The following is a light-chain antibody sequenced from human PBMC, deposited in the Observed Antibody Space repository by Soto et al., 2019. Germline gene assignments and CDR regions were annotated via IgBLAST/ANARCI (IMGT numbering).Light chain of an antibody. CDR1: QGISSY. CDR3: QQYYRYPLT. V-gene: IGKV1-8*01. CDR2: AAS. Sequence: AILMTQSPSTFSASTGDRVTLTCRASQGISSYLAWYQQKPGKAPKLLIYAASTWQSGVPSRFSGSGSGTDFTLTISCLQSEDFAIYYCQQYYRYPLTFGSGTKVDIK. J-gene: IGKJ3*01.